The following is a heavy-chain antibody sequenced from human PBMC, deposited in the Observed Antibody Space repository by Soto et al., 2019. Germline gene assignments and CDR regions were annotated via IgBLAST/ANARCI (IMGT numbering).Heavy chain of an antibody. CDR2: VYWDDDK. V-gene: IGHV2-5*02. J-gene: IGHJ4*02. Sequence: QITLKESGPTLVKPTRTLTLTCTFSGFSLSTNGVGVGWISQPPGKALEWLALVYWDDDKRYCPSLQSRLTITKDTSKNQVVLTMTNMDPVDTVTYYCAHYTTKVLDYWGQGTLVTVSS. CDR3: AHYTTKVLDY. CDR1: GFSLSTNGVG. D-gene: IGHD2-2*02.